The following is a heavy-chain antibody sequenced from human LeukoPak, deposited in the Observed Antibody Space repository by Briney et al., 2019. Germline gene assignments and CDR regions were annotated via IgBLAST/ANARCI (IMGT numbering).Heavy chain of an antibody. V-gene: IGHV4-34*01. D-gene: IGHD5-18*01. CDR2: INHSGST. CDR1: GGSFSGYY. Sequence: SETLSLTCAVYGGSFSGYYWSWIRQPPGKGLEWIGEINHSGSTNYDPSLKSRVTISVDTSKNQFSLKLSSVTAADTAVYYCARALVDTAMVDYFDYWGQGTLVTVSS. CDR3: ARALVDTAMVDYFDY. J-gene: IGHJ4*02.